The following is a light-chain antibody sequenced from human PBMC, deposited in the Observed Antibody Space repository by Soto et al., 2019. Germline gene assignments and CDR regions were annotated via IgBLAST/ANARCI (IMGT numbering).Light chain of an antibody. Sequence: QSALTQSASVSGCPGQSITISCTGTSIDIGAYNFVSWYQQHPGKAPKLMLYDVNIRPSGVSNRFSGSKSGNTASLTISGLQAEDEADYYCTSWTTSTTMIFGGGTKDTVL. CDR2: DVN. CDR3: TSWTTSTTMI. J-gene: IGLJ2*01. V-gene: IGLV2-14*03. CDR1: SIDIGAYNF.